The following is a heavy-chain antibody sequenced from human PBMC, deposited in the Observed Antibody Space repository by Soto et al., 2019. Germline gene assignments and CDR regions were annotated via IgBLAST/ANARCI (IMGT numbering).Heavy chain of an antibody. CDR1: GFTFTSSA. V-gene: IGHV1-58*02. CDR2: IVVGSGNT. Sequence: GASVKVSCKASGFTFTSSAMQWVRQARGQRLEWIGWIVVGSGNTNYAQKFHERVTITRDMSTSTAYMELSSLRSEDTAVYYCAAYIPDIVVVPAARGAFDIWGQGTMVTVSS. CDR3: AAYIPDIVVVPAARGAFDI. J-gene: IGHJ3*02. D-gene: IGHD2-2*01.